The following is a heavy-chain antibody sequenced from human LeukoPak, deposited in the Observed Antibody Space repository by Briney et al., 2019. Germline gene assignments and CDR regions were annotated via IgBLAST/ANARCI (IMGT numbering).Heavy chain of an antibody. V-gene: IGHV4-59*01. CDR3: ARDPEL. CDR2: IYYSGST. D-gene: IGHD1-26*01. Sequence: PSETLSLTCTVSGGSISSYYWSWLRQPPGKGLEWIGYIYYSGSTNYNPSLKSRVTISVDTSKNQFSLKLSSVTAADTAVYYCARDPELWGQGTLVTVSS. J-gene: IGHJ4*02. CDR1: GGSISSYY.